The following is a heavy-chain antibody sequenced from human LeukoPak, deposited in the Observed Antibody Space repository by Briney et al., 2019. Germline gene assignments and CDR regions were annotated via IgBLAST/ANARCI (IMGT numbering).Heavy chain of an antibody. CDR3: AIITIGY. V-gene: IGHV4-39*07. CDR1: GGSISSSSYY. D-gene: IGHD5-24*01. J-gene: IGHJ4*02. Sequence: SETLSLTCTVSGGSISSSSYYWGWIRQPPGKGLEWIGSIYYSGSTYYNPSLKSRVTISVDTSKNQFSLKLSSVTAADTAVYHCAIITIGYWGQGTLVTVSS. CDR2: IYYSGST.